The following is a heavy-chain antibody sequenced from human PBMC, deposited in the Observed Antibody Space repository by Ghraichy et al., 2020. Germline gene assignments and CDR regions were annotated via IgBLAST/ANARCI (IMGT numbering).Heavy chain of an antibody. CDR2: IYYSGST. CDR3: ARVRGADWFDP. V-gene: IGHV4-61*01. D-gene: IGHD3-10*01. Sequence: SETLSLTCTVSGGSVSSGSYYWSWIRQPPGKGLEWIGYIYYSGSTNYNPSLKSRVTISVDTSKNQFSLKLSSVTAADTAVYYCARVRGADWFDPWGQGTLVTVSS. J-gene: IGHJ5*02. CDR1: GGSVSSGSYY.